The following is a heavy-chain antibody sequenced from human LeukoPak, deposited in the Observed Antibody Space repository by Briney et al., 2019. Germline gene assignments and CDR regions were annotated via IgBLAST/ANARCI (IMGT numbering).Heavy chain of an antibody. Sequence: SDTLSLTCTVSGGSISSYYWSWIRQPAGEGLEWIGRIYTSGSTNYNPSLKSRVTMSVDTSKNQFSLKLSSVTAADTAVYYCARDRSSSWYLDWFDPWGQGTLVTVSS. J-gene: IGHJ5*02. D-gene: IGHD6-13*01. V-gene: IGHV4-4*07. CDR2: IYTSGST. CDR1: GGSISSYY. CDR3: ARDRSSSWYLDWFDP.